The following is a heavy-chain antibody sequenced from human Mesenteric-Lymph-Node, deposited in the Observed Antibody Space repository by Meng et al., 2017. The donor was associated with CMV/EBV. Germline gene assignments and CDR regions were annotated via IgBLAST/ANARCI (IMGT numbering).Heavy chain of an antibody. CDR1: GDSFNTYT. CDR2: VIPILNMA. V-gene: IGHV1-69*02. D-gene: IGHD1-1*01. Sequence: SVKVSCKALGDSFNTYTFNWVRQAPGQGLQWVGRVIPILNMADSAQNFQGRVTIIADRSTSTVYLELTSLRSDDTAIYYCATSTATTSNFRRVRNLWGQGTEVTVSS. CDR3: ATSTATTSNFRRVRNL. J-gene: IGHJ4*02.